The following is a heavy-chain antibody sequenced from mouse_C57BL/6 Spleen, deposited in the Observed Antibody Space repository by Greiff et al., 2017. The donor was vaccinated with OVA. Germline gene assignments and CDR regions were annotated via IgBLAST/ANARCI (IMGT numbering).Heavy chain of an antibody. Sequence: VQLQQPGAELVKPGASVKMSCKASGYTFTSYWITWVKQRPGQGLEWIGDIYPGSGSTNYNETFKSKSTLTVDTSSSTAYLQLSSLTSEDSAVYYGARHPQALLGFDFWGTGTTVTVSS. D-gene: IGHD2-10*01. CDR2: IYPGSGST. V-gene: IGHV1-55*01. J-gene: IGHJ1*03. CDR3: ARHPQALLGFDF. CDR1: GYTFTSYW.